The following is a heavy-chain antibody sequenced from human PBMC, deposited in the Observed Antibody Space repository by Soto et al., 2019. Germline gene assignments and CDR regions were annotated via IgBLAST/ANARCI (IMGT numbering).Heavy chain of an antibody. CDR2: INAGNGNT. Sequence: GASVKVSCKASGYTFTSYAMHWVRQAPGQRIEWMGWINAGNGNTKYSQKIQGRVTITRDTYESTAYMELSSLRSEDTAVYYCARVGSRQQLVLGWFDPWGQGTLVTVSS. D-gene: IGHD6-13*01. J-gene: IGHJ5*02. V-gene: IGHV1-3*01. CDR3: ARVGSRQQLVLGWFDP. CDR1: GYTFTSYA.